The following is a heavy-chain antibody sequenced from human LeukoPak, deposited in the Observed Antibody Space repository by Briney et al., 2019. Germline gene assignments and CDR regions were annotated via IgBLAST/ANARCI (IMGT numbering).Heavy chain of an antibody. CDR2: IYHSGST. D-gene: IGHD2-15*01. V-gene: IGHV4-30-2*01. J-gene: IGHJ5*02. Sequence: PPETLSLTCTDSGGSISTGGYYWSWIRQPPGKGLEWIGYIYHSGSTYYNPSLKSRVTISVDRSKNQFSLKLSSVTAADTAVYYCARVVDPWGQGTLVTVSS. CDR3: ARVVDP. CDR1: GGSISTGGYY.